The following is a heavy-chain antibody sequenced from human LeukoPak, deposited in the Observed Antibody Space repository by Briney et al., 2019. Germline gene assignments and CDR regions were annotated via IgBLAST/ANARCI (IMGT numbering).Heavy chain of an antibody. V-gene: IGHV1-2*02. J-gene: IGHJ4*02. Sequence: GASVKVSCKASGYTFTGYYIHWVRQAPGQGLEWMGWINPNSGGTNYAQKFQGRVTMTSDTSISTAYMELSRLTSDGTAVYYCARGILYCSGGSCYGYFDYWGQGTLVTVSS. D-gene: IGHD2-15*01. CDR2: INPNSGGT. CDR3: ARGILYCSGGSCYGYFDY. CDR1: GYTFTGYY.